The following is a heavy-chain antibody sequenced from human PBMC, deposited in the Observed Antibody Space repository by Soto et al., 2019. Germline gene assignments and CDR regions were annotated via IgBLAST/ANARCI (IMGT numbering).Heavy chain of an antibody. D-gene: IGHD3-10*01. CDR3: ARFLGGYGMDV. J-gene: IGHJ6*02. CDR2: INHSGST. Sequence: QVQLQQWGAGLLKPSETLSLTCAVYGGSFSGYYWSWIRQPPGKGLEWIGEINHSGSTNYNPSLKSRVTLSVDTSKNQFSLKLSSVTAADTAVYYCARFLGGYGMDVWGQGTTVNVSS. CDR1: GGSFSGYY. V-gene: IGHV4-34*01.